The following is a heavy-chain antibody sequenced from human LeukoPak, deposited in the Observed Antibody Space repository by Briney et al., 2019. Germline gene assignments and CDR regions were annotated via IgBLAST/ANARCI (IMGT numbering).Heavy chain of an antibody. V-gene: IGHV4-59*12. J-gene: IGHJ4*02. Sequence: PSETLSLTCTVSGGSISSYYWSWIRQPPGKGLEWIGYIYYSGSTYYNPSLKSRVTISVDTSKNQFSLKLSSVTAADTAVYYCARDRPPRLGYCSSTSCYDWGQGTLVTVSS. D-gene: IGHD2-2*01. CDR1: GGSISSYY. CDR3: ARDRPPRLGYCSSTSCYD. CDR2: IYYSGST.